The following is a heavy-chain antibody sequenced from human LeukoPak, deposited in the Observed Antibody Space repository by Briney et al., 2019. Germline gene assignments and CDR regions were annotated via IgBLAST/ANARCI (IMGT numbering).Heavy chain of an antibody. CDR1: GGSFSGYY. D-gene: IGHD4-17*01. Sequence: SETLSLTCAVYGGSFSGYYWSWIRHPPPKALEWIGEINHSGITNYNPSLKSRVTISVDTSKNQFSLKLSSETAADTAVYYCARGGLRNDPWGQGTLVTVSS. V-gene: IGHV4-34*01. J-gene: IGHJ5*02. CDR2: INHSGIT. CDR3: ARGGLRNDP.